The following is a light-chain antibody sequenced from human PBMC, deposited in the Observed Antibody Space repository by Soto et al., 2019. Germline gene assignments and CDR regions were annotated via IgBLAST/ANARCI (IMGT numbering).Light chain of an antibody. CDR1: NSNIGSFA. Sequence: VLSQPPSASGTPGQRVTISCSGSNSNIGSFAVSWFQQLPGTAPKVLIFSTNQRPSGVPDRFSGSKSGTSASLAISGLQSEDEADYYCAAWDDRLKNGVFGGGTKVTVL. CDR3: AAWDDRLKNGV. J-gene: IGLJ3*02. V-gene: IGLV1-44*01. CDR2: STN.